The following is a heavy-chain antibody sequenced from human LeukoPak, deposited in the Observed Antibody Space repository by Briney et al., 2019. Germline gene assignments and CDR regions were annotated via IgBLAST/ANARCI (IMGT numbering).Heavy chain of an antibody. CDR3: ARGAGSSGWYYYYGMDV. J-gene: IGHJ6*02. CDR2: INPSGGYT. V-gene: IGHV1-46*01. Sequence: GASVKVSCKASGYTFTSYYIHWVRQAPGQGLEWMGKINPSGGYTSNAQKFQGRVTMTRDTPTSTVYREVSSLTSEDTGVYYCARGAGSSGWYYYYGMDVWGQGTTVTVSS. D-gene: IGHD6-19*01. CDR1: GYTFTSYY.